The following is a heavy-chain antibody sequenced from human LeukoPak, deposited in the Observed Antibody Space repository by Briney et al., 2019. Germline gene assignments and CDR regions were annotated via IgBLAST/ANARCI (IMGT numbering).Heavy chain of an antibody. D-gene: IGHD3-9*01. V-gene: IGHV4-39*07. CDR2: IYYSGST. J-gene: IGHJ6*03. CDR1: GGSISSSSYY. Sequence: SETLSLTCTVSGGSISSSSYYWGWIRQPPGKGLEWIGSIYYSGSTYYNPSLKSRVTISVDTSKNQFSLKLSSVTAADTAVYYCAKQYYDIYYYYYYMDVWGKGTTVTISS. CDR3: AKQYYDIYYYYYYMDV.